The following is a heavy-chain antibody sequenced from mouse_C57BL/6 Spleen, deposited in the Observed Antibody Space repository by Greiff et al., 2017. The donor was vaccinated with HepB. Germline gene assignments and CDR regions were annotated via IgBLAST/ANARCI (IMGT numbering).Heavy chain of an antibody. Sequence: EVKLVESGGGLVKPGGSLKLSCAASGFTFSDYGMHWVRQAPEKGLEWVAYISSGSSTIYYADTVKGRFTISRDNAKNTLVLQMTSLRSEDTAMYYCARRFAYWGQGTLVTVSA. V-gene: IGHV5-17*01. CDR3: ARRFAY. J-gene: IGHJ3*01. CDR2: ISSGSSTI. CDR1: GFTFSDYG.